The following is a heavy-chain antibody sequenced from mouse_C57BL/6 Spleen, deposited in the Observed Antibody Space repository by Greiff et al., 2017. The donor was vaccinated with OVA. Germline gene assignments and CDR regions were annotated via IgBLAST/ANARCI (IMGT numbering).Heavy chain of an antibody. J-gene: IGHJ4*01. CDR2: IDPETGGT. Sequence: QVHVKQSGAELVRPGASVTLSCKASGYTFTDYEMHWVKQTPVHGLEWIGAIDPETGGTAYNQKFKGKAILTADKSSSTAYMELRSLTSEDSAVYYCTRNYGSSYPYAMDYWGQGTSVTVSS. V-gene: IGHV1-15*01. CDR3: TRNYGSSYPYAMDY. CDR1: GYTFTDYE. D-gene: IGHD1-1*01.